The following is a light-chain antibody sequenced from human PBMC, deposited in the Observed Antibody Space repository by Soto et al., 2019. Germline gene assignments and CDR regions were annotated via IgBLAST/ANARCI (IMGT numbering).Light chain of an antibody. CDR3: QSYDNSLSGSYV. CDR2: EDT. CDR1: NSNIGAGYE. Sequence: QLVLTQPPSVSGAPGERVTISCTGSNSNIGAGYEVHWYQQLPGTSPKLLIYEDTDRPSGVPDRFSGSKSGTSASLAITGLLAEDEADYYCQSYDNSLSGSYVFGTGTKLTVL. V-gene: IGLV1-40*01. J-gene: IGLJ1*01.